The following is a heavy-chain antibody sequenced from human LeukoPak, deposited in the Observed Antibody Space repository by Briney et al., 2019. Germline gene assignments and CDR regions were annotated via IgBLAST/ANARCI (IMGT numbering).Heavy chain of an antibody. J-gene: IGHJ4*02. CDR3: ARDGGYYADY. CDR1: GFSINSYD. CDR2: ISPKSDFI. V-gene: IGHV3-21*01. Sequence: GGSLRLSCTASGFSINSYDMNWVRQAPGKGLEWVSSISPKSDFIYYSDSVRGRFTISRDNADNSLYLQMNSLRAEDTAVYYCARDGGYYADYWGQGTLVTVSS. D-gene: IGHD1-26*01.